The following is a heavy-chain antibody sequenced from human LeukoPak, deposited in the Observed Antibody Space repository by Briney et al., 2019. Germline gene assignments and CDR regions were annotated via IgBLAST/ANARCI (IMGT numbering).Heavy chain of an antibody. CDR1: GYTFTGYY. CDR2: INPNSGGT. D-gene: IGHD6-13*01. J-gene: IGHJ3*02. CDR3: ARAAAGDPDAFDI. Sequence: ASVKVSYKASGYTFTGYYMHWVRQAPGQGLEWMGWINPNSGGTNYAQKFQGRVTMTRDTSISTAYMELSRLRSDDTAVYYCARAAAGDPDAFDIWGQGTMVTVSS. V-gene: IGHV1-2*02.